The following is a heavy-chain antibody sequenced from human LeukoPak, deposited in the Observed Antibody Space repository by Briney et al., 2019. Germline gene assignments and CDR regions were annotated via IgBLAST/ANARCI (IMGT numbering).Heavy chain of an antibody. Sequence: SVKVSCKASGGTFSSYAISWVRQAPGQGLEWMGGIIPIFGTANYAQKFQGRVTITADESTSTAYMELSSLRSEDTAVYYCARMRQWELLLLDYWGQGTLVTVSS. D-gene: IGHD1-26*01. J-gene: IGHJ4*02. V-gene: IGHV1-69*01. CDR2: IIPIFGTA. CDR3: ARMRQWELLLLDY. CDR1: GGTFSSYA.